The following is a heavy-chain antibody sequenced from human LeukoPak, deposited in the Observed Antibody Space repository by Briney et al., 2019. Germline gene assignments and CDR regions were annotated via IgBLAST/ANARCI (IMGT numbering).Heavy chain of an antibody. CDR3: ARGGPTVGTDY. D-gene: IGHD1-26*01. CDR2: IKEDGSEK. CDR1: GFTFRNYW. V-gene: IGHV3-7*01. J-gene: IGHJ4*02. Sequence: GGSRRLSCGGSGFTFRNYWMNWVRQAPGKGLKWVANIKEDGSEKYYVDSVKGRFTVSRDNAKNSLYLQINSLRADDTAVYYGARGGPTVGTDYWGQGTLVSVSS.